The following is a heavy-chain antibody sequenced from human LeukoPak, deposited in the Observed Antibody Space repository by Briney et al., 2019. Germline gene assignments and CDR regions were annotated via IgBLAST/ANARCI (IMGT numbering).Heavy chain of an antibody. J-gene: IGHJ4*02. D-gene: IGHD2/OR15-2a*01. V-gene: IGHV3-23*01. Sequence: HPGGSLRLSCAAPGFTVSSYYMSWVRQAPGKGLEWVSGISGSDGSTYYADSVKGRFTISRENSKNTLYLQMNSLRAEDTAVYYCAKDSAKKYDDYWGQGTLVTVSS. CDR3: AKDSAKKYDDY. CDR1: GFTVSSYY. CDR2: ISGSDGST.